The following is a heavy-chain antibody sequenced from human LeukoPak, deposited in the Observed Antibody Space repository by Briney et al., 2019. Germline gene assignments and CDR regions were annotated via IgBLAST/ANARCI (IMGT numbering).Heavy chain of an antibody. D-gene: IGHD2/OR15-2a*01. CDR1: GGSISSYY. J-gene: IGHJ3*02. Sequence: PSETLSLTCTVSGGSISSYYWSWIRQPPGKGLEWIGYIYHSGSTYYNPSLKSRVTISVDRSKNQFSLKLSSVTAADTAVYYCARPVNNAFDIWGQGTMVTVSS. CDR3: ARPVNNAFDI. V-gene: IGHV4-59*12. CDR2: IYHSGST.